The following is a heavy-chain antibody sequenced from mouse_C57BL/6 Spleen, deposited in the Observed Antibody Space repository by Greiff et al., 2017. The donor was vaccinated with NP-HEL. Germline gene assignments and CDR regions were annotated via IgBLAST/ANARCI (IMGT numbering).Heavy chain of an antibody. CDR2: IYPGDGDT. J-gene: IGHJ3*01. D-gene: IGHD1-1*01. CDR3: ARSPTRVFD. CDR1: GYAFSSSW. V-gene: IGHV1-82*01. Sequence: VQLQQSGPELVKPGASVKISCKASGYAFSSSWMNWVKQRPGKGLEWIGRIYPGDGDTNYNGKFKGKATLTADKSSSTAYMQLSSLTSEDSAVYFCARSPTRVFDWGQGTLVTVSA.